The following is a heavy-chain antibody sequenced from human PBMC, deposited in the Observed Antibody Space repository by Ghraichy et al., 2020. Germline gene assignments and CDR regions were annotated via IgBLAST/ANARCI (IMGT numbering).Heavy chain of an antibody. J-gene: IGHJ4*02. Sequence: SETLSLTCTVSGGSINNYYWSWIRQPPGKGLEWIGYIYYSGSTNYNPSLKSRVTISVDTSKNQFSLKLSSVTAADTAEYYCARHGPSYSSINYCGQGTLVIVSS. D-gene: IGHD6-19*01. CDR1: GGSINNYY. CDR3: ARHGPSYSSINY. V-gene: IGHV4-59*08. CDR2: IYYSGST.